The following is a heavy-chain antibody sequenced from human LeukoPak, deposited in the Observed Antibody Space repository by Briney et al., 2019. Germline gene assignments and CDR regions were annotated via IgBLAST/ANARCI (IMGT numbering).Heavy chain of an antibody. D-gene: IGHD3-10*01. CDR3: ARDRGPMVRGVIITPNDAFDI. CDR1: GYTFTSYG. Sequence: ASVKVSCKASGYTFTSYGISWVRQAPGQGLEWMGWISAYNGNTNYAQKLQGRVTMTTDTSTSTAYMELRSLRSDDTAEYYCARDRGPMVRGVIITPNDAFDIWGQGTMVTVSS. J-gene: IGHJ3*02. CDR2: ISAYNGNT. V-gene: IGHV1-18*01.